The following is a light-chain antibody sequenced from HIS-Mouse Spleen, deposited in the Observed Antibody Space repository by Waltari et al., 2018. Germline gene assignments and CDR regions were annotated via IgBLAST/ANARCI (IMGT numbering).Light chain of an antibody. Sequence: EIVLTQSPGTLSLSPGERATLSCRASQSVSSSYLAWYQKPGQAPRLLIYGASSRATGIPDRFSGSGSGTDFTLTISRLEPEDFAVYYCQQYGSSPPWTFGQGTKVEIK. CDR3: QQYGSSPPWT. CDR1: QSVSSSY. V-gene: IGKV3-20*01. CDR2: GAS. J-gene: IGKJ1*01.